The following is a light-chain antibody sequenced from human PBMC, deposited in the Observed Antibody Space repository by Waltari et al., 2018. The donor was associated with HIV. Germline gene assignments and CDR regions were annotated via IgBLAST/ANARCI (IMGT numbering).Light chain of an antibody. CDR2: MAS. CDR1: QSLLHKNGNNY. J-gene: IGKJ5*01. V-gene: IGKV2-28*01. Sequence: DVLLTQSPVSLAVTPGESASISCKSSQSLLHKNGNNYLDWYVKKPGQTPHLLMYMASNLAAGVPVRFSGSGSGTEFTLKISRVEAEDVGLYYCMQALHTPFMFGHGTRLEI. CDR3: MQALHTPFM.